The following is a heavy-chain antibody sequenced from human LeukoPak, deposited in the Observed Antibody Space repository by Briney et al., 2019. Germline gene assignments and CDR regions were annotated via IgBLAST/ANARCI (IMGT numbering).Heavy chain of an antibody. CDR2: IIPIFGTA. CDR3: ARARSPSSGYLLRDHNWFDP. J-gene: IGHJ5*02. V-gene: IGHV1-69*05. CDR1: GGTFNSYA. D-gene: IGHD3-22*01. Sequence: SVKVSCKASGGTFNSYAISWVRQAPGQGLEWMGGIIPIFGTANYAQKVQGRVTITTDESTTTAYMELSSLRSGDTAVYYCARARSPSSGYLLRDHNWFDPWGQGTLVTVSS.